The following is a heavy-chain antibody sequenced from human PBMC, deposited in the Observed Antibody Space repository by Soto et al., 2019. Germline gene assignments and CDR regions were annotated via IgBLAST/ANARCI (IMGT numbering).Heavy chain of an antibody. Sequence: GESLKISCKGSGYSFTSYWIGWVRQMPGKGLEWMGIIYPGDSDTRYSPSFQGQVTISADKSLSTAYLQWSSLKASDTAMYYCARFGCSGGSCYPVFDPWGQGTLVTVSS. CDR2: IYPGDSDT. D-gene: IGHD2-15*01. CDR3: ARFGCSGGSCYPVFDP. CDR1: GYSFTSYW. V-gene: IGHV5-51*01. J-gene: IGHJ5*02.